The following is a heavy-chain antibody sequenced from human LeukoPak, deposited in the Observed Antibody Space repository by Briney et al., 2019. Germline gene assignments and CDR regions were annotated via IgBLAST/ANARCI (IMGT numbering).Heavy chain of an antibody. D-gene: IGHD3-22*01. J-gene: IGHJ4*02. V-gene: IGHV3-30*02. CDR1: GFTFSSYG. CDR3: ARDSYYYDSSGYTDY. CDR2: IRYDGSNK. Sequence: PGGSLRLSCAASGFTFSSYGMHWVRQAPGKGLEWVAFIRYDGSNKYYADSVKGRFTISRDNAKNSLYLQMNSLRAEDTAVYYCARDSYYYDSSGYTDYWGQGTLVTVSS.